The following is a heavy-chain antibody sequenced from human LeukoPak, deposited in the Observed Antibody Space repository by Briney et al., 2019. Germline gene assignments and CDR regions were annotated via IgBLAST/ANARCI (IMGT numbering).Heavy chain of an antibody. CDR1: GYSISSGYY. CDR2: IYHSGST. J-gene: IGHJ6*03. Sequence: SETLSLTCTVSGYSISSGYYWGWIRQPPGKGLEWIGSIYHSGSTYYNPSLKSRVTISVDTSKNQFSLKLSSVTAADTAIYFCARGTSYDMDVWGKGTTVSVSS. CDR3: ARGTSYDMDV. D-gene: IGHD3-10*01. V-gene: IGHV4-38-2*02.